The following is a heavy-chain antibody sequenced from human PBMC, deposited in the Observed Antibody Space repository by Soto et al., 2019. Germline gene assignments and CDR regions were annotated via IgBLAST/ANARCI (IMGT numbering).Heavy chain of an antibody. Sequence: GGSLRLSCAASGFTFSSYSMNWVHQAPGKGLEWVSSISSSSSYIYYADSVKGRFTISRDNAKSSLYLQMNSLRAEDTAVYYCARGRTYYYDSSGYHPDAFDIWGQGTMVTVSS. D-gene: IGHD3-22*01. J-gene: IGHJ3*02. CDR2: ISSSSSYI. CDR3: ARGRTYYYDSSGYHPDAFDI. CDR1: GFTFSSYS. V-gene: IGHV3-21*04.